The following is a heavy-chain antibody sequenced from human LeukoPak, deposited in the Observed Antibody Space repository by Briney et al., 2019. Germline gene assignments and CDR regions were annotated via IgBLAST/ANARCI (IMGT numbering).Heavy chain of an antibody. D-gene: IGHD3-22*01. CDR2: INPNSGGT. CDR3: ARVYALRSYYYDSSGPFDY. J-gene: IGHJ4*02. V-gene: IGHV1-2*02. CDR1: GYTFTGYY. Sequence: ASVKVSCKASGYTFTGYYMHWVRQAPGQGLEWMGWINPNSGGTNYAQKFQGRVTMTRDTSISTAYMELSRLRSDDAAVYYCARVYALRSYYYDSSGPFDYWGQGTLVTVSS.